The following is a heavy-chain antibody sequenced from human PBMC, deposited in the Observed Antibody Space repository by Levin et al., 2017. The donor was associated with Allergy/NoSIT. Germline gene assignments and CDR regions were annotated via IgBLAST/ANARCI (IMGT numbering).Heavy chain of an antibody. CDR3: ARDLKRDYGGPEY. V-gene: IGHV3-30-3*01. D-gene: IGHD4-23*01. CDR2: ISYDGSNK. J-gene: IGHJ4*02. CDR1: GFTFSSYA. Sequence: PGGSLRLSCAASGFTFSSYAMHWVRQAPGKGLEWVAVISYDGSNKYYADSVKGRFTISRDNSKNTLYLQMNSLRAEDTAVYYCARDLKRDYGGPEYWGQGTLVTVSS.